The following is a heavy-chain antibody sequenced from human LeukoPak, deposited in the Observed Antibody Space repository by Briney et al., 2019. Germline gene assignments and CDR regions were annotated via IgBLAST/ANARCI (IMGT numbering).Heavy chain of an antibody. Sequence: PGGSLRLSCAASGSTFSTYGMHWVRQAPGKGLEWVSSISSSSSYIYYADSVKGRFTISRDNAKNSLYLQMNSLRAEDTAVYYCARDVSAMVQGVIIPSPNYYYYMDVWGKGTTVTVSS. J-gene: IGHJ6*03. V-gene: IGHV3-21*01. CDR3: ARDVSAMVQGVIIPSPNYYYYMDV. CDR1: GSTFSTYG. CDR2: ISSSSSYI. D-gene: IGHD3-10*01.